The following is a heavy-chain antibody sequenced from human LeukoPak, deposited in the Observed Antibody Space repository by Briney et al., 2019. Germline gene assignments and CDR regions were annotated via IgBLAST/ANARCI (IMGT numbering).Heavy chain of an antibody. D-gene: IGHD5-12*01. CDR3: ARDDSGAKVDIDY. V-gene: IGHV1-18*01. CDR1: GYSFGDYG. J-gene: IGHJ4*02. Sequence: VASVKVSCKASGYSFGDYGFSWVRRAPGQGLEWLGWISAYNGNRNYAQKVEGRVTMTTDTSTSTAYLELRGLRPDDTAVYYCARDDSGAKVDIDYWGQGTLLIVSS. CDR2: ISAYNGNR.